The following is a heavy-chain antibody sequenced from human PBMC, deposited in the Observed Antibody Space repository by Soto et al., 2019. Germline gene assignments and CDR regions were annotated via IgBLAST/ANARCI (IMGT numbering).Heavy chain of an antibody. J-gene: IGHJ6*02. CDR3: AKGLRRLLRTQYYYGLDV. CDR1: GFTFSPYA. Sequence: GGSLRLSCAASGFTFSPYAMTWVRQAPGRGLEWVSSISGSGGNTNYADSVKGRFTVSRDNSKRTLSLQMNSLTEEDTAIYYCAKGLRRLLRTQYYYGLDVWGRGTTVTVSS. V-gene: IGHV3-23*01. D-gene: IGHD3-16*01. CDR2: ISGSGGNT.